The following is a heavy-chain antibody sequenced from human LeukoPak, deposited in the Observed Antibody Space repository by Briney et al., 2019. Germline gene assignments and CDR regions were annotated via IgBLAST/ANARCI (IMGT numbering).Heavy chain of an antibody. D-gene: IGHD1-26*01. CDR1: GFTFSTYD. J-gene: IGHJ5*02. Sequence: GGSLRLSCAASGFTFSTYDMHWVRQPTGKALEWVSAIGTVGDTYYSDSAKGRFTISREDAKNSFYLQMNYLRAEDTAVYYCVRDVGTGTAYTNRFDTWGQGTLVTVSS. V-gene: IGHV3-13*01. CDR3: VRDVGTGTAYTNRFDT. CDR2: IGTVGDT.